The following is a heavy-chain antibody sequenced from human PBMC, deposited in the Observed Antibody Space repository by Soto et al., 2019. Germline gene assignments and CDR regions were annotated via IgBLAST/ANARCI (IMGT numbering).Heavy chain of an antibody. Sequence: QVQLIQSEAEVKKPGSSVRVSCTASGGIFGSHGFSWVRQAPGQRLERVGAFIPIFRTLTYTEKIQARVRIAADESTNTVYVDLSSLTSEDTAVYYCVRGRRIYYYDPHDEFVASDYDVWGQGTMVSISA. J-gene: IGHJ3*01. D-gene: IGHD3-22*01. CDR1: GGIFGSHG. V-gene: IGHV1-69*01. CDR3: VRGRRIYYYDPHDEFVASDYDV. CDR2: FIPIFRTL.